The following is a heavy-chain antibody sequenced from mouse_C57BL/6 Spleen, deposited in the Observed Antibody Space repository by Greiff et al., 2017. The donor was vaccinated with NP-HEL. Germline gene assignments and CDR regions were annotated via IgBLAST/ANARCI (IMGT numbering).Heavy chain of an antibody. Sequence: VQLKQSGAELVKPGASVKLSCTASGFNIKDYYMNWVKQRTEQGLEWIGRIDPEDGENKYAPKFQGKATITADTSSNTAYLQLSSLTSEDTAVYYCARRVYFDDWGQGTTLTVSS. CDR1: GFNIKDYY. CDR2: IDPEDGEN. CDR3: ARRVYFDD. J-gene: IGHJ2*01. V-gene: IGHV14-2*01.